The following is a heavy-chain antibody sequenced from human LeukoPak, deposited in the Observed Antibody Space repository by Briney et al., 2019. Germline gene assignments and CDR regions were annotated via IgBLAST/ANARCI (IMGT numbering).Heavy chain of an antibody. CDR3: AREFGHNRWYFDY. Sequence: GRSLRLSCATSGFTFRTYSIHWVRQAPGKGLEWVTVVSADGRTQLYSDSVKGRFTVSRDNSLNTLHLQMNSLKTEDTAAYYCAREFGHNRWYFDYWGQGALVTVSS. CDR2: VSADGRTQ. V-gene: IGHV3-30*03. CDR1: GFTFRTYS. D-gene: IGHD5-24*01. J-gene: IGHJ4*02.